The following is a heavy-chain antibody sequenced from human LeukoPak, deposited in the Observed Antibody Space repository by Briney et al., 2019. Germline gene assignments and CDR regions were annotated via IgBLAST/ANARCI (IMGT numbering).Heavy chain of an antibody. D-gene: IGHD5-12*01. J-gene: IGHJ4*02. CDR2: ISSSSSYI. CDR3: ARVESGYVHFDY. CDR1: GFTFSSYS. V-gene: IGHV3-21*01. Sequence: PGGSLRLSCAASGFTFSSYSMNWVRQAPGKGLEWVSSISSSSSYIYYADSVKGRFTISRDNAKNSLYLQMNSLRAEDTAVYYCARVESGYVHFDYWGQGTLVTVSS.